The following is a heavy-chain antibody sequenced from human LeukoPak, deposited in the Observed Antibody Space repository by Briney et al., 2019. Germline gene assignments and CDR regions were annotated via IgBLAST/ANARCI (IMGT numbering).Heavy chain of an antibody. CDR2: ISGSGST. V-gene: IGHV3-23*01. D-gene: IGHD4-11*01. CDR3: VEGDDYSDFDY. J-gene: IGHJ4*02. Sequence: GGSLRLSCVASGFTFNIYVMSWVRQAPGKGLEWVSGISGSGSTYYADSVKGRFTISGDNSKNTLYLQMNSLRAEDTAVYYCVEGDDYSDFDYWGQGTLVTVSS. CDR1: GFTFNIYV.